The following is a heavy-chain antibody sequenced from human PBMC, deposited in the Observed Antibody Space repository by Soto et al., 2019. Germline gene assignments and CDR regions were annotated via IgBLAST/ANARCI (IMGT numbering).Heavy chain of an antibody. CDR3: AGNSGTYFTYFDY. J-gene: IGHJ4*02. V-gene: IGHV3-11*01. CDR1: GGSFSGYY. D-gene: IGHD1-26*01. CDR2: ISSNTI. Sequence: LSLTCAVYGGSFSGYYWSWIRQAPGKGLEWVSYISSNTIYYADSVKGRFTISRDNAKNSLYLQMNSLRAEDTAVYYCAGNSGTYFTYFDYWGQGTLVTVSS.